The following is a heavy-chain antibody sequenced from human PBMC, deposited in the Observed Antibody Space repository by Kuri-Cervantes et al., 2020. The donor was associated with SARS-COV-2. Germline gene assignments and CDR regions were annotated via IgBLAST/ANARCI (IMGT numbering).Heavy chain of an antibody. D-gene: IGHD2-2*01. CDR1: GGSISSSRYY. J-gene: IGHJ5*02. CDR2: IYYSGST. CDR3: ASSSPLYCSSTSCYVGIGHNWFDP. V-gene: IGHV4-39*01. Sequence: SETLSLTCTVSGGSISSSRYYWGWIRQPPGKGLEWIGSIYYSGSTYYNPSLKSRVTISVDTSKNQFSLKLSSVTAADTAVYYCASSSPLYCSSTSCYVGIGHNWFDPWGQGTLVTVSS.